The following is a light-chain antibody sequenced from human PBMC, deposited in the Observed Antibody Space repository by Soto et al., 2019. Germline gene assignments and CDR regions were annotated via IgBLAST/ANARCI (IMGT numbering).Light chain of an antibody. CDR2: EDT. CDR3: QSYDSSIRV. Sequence: NFMLTQPHSVSASPGKTVTISCTRSSGSIATNYVQWYQQRPGSSPTTVIYEDTQRPSGVPDRFSGSIDSSSNSASLTISGLKTEDEADYSCQSYDSSIRVFGGGTKLTVL. V-gene: IGLV6-57*01. J-gene: IGLJ3*02. CDR1: SGSIATNY.